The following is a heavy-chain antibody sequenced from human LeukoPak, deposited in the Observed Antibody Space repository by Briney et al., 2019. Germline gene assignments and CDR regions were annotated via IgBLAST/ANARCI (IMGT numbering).Heavy chain of an antibody. J-gene: IGHJ5*02. CDR2: LNEDGSTA. V-gene: IGHV3-74*01. CDR3: VRERIYYSDLAYKERENFDP. Sequence: GGSLRLSCAASGFTFNLYWMHWVRQGPGKGLMWVSRLNEDGSTADYADSVKGRFTMSRDNAKGKVFLEMRSLTVEDTAIYFCVRERIYYSDLAYKERENFDPWGRGTLVTVSS. CDR1: GFTFNLYW. D-gene: IGHD1-26*01.